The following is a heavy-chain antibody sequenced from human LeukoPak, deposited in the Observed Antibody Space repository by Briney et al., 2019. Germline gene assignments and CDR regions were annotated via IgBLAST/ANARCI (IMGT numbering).Heavy chain of an antibody. CDR3: ARGPYYGSGSYYY. J-gene: IGHJ4*02. CDR2: INHSGST. Sequence: SETLSLTCAVYGGSFSGYYWSWIRQPPGKGLEWIGEINHSGSTNYNPSLKSRVTISVDTSKNQFSLKLSSVTAADTAVCYCARGPYYGSGSYYYWGQGTLVTVSS. V-gene: IGHV4-34*01. CDR1: GGSFSGYY. D-gene: IGHD3-10*01.